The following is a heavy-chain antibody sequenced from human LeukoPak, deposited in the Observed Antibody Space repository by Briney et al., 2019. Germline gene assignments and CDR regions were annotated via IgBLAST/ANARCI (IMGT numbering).Heavy chain of an antibody. CDR1: GFTFSSYW. CDR2: IKQDGSEK. CDR3: AGDIAAAGTKLPKNY. Sequence: PGGSLRHSCAASGFTFSSYWMSSVRQAPGKGLEWVANIKQDGSEKYNVDSVKGRFTISRDNANNALYLRTNSLRAEDTAVYYCAGDIAAAGTKLPKNYWGQGTLVTVSS. D-gene: IGHD6-13*01. V-gene: IGHV3-7*01. J-gene: IGHJ4*02.